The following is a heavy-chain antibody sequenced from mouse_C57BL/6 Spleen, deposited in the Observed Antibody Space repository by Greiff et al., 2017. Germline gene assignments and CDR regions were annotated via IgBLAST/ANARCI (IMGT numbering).Heavy chain of an antibody. CDR1: GFSLTSYG. CDR3: AGRYGQYYAMDY. D-gene: IGHD1-1*02. CDR2: IWSGGST. J-gene: IGHJ4*01. V-gene: IGHV2-2*01. Sequence: VKLMESGPGLVQPSQSLSITCTVSGFSLTSYGVHWVRQSPGKGLEWLGVIWSGGSTDYNAAFISRLSISKDNSKSQVFFKMNSLQADDTAIYYCAGRYGQYYAMDYWGQGTSVTVSS.